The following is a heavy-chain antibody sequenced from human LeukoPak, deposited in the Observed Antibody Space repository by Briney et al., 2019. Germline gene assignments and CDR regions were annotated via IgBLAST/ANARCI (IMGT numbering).Heavy chain of an antibody. J-gene: IGHJ6*03. CDR2: INPNSGGT. V-gene: IGHV1-2*02. CDR1: GYTFTGYY. Sequence: ASVKVSCKASGYTFTGYYMHWVRQAPGQGLEWMGWINPNSGGTNYAQKFQGRVTMTRDTSISTAYMELSRLRSDDTAVYYCARWTRGVTMVRGVISYYYYYMDVWGKGTTVTISS. CDR3: ARWTRGVTMVRGVISYYYYYMDV. D-gene: IGHD3-10*01.